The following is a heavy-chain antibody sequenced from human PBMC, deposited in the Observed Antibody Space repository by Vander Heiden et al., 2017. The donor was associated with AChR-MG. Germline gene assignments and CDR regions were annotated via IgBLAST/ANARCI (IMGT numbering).Heavy chain of an antibody. D-gene: IGHD2-8*02. Sequence: EVQLVESGGGLVQPGGSLRLSCAASGSTFSLYEMKWARPAPGKGLEWVSYISGSGRTTYHADSVKGRFTVSRDNAKSSLYLQMNRLTAEDTAVYYGARGGGDCSGGVCYIAYWGQGTLVTVSS. CDR2: ISGSGRTT. CDR3: ARGGGDCSGGVCYIAY. J-gene: IGHJ4*02. V-gene: IGHV3-48*03. CDR1: GSTFSLYE.